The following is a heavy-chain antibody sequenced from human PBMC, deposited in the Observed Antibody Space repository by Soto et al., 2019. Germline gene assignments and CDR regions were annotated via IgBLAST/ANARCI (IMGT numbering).Heavy chain of an antibody. CDR2: IYHSGST. Sequence: QVQLQESGPGLVKPSGTLSLTCAVSGGSISSSNWWSWVRQPPGKGLEWIGEIYHSGSTNCNPSHKSRVNVSVDKSKDQFSLKLSAVSAADTAVYYCARNEYYYGSGSYPPYYYGMDVWGQGTTVTVSS. CDR1: GGSISSSNW. CDR3: ARNEYYYGSGSYPPYYYGMDV. D-gene: IGHD3-10*01. V-gene: IGHV4-4*02. J-gene: IGHJ6*02.